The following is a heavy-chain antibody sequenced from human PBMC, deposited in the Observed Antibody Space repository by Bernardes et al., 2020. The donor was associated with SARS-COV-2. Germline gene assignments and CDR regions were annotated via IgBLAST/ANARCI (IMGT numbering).Heavy chain of an antibody. CDR2: ISGSGGST. D-gene: IGHD3-3*01. CDR1: GFIFRTSA. V-gene: IGHV3-23*01. J-gene: IGHJ4*02. Sequence: SCAASGFIFRTSAMIWVRQAPGQGLEWVSVISGSGGSTYYADSVKGRFTMSRDNSRNTFSLQMNSLRAEDTAVYYCAKFYYDFWSGFDHWGQGIQVSVYS. CDR3: AKFYYDFWSGFDH.